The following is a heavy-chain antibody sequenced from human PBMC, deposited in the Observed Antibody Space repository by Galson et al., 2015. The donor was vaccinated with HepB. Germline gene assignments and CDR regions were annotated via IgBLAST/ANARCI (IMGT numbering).Heavy chain of an antibody. CDR1: GFTFSSYG. Sequence: SLRLSCAASGFTFSSYGMHWVHQAPGKGLEWVAVISYDGSNKYYADSVKGRFTISRDNSKNTLYLQMNSLRAEDTAVYYCAKAPSGWYYFDYWGQGTLVTVSS. CDR2: ISYDGSNK. D-gene: IGHD6-19*01. V-gene: IGHV3-30*18. J-gene: IGHJ4*02. CDR3: AKAPSGWYYFDY.